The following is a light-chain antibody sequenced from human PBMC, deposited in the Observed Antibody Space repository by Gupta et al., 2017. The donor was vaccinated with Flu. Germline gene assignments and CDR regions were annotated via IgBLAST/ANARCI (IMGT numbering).Light chain of an antibody. V-gene: IGKV3-11*01. CDR2: DAS. CDR1: QSVNNS. Sequence: EIVLTQSPATLSLSPGDRATLSCRASQSVNNSLAWYQQKPGQAPRFLIYDASNRATGIPARFSGSGSGTDFTLTISSLEPEDFAVYYCQQRSNLITFGQGTRLEIK. J-gene: IGKJ5*01. CDR3: QQRSNLIT.